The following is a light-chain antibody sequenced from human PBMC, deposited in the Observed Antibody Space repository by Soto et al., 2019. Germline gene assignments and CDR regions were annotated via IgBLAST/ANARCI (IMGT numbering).Light chain of an antibody. CDR1: QSVSSN. Sequence: ETVMTQSPATLSVSPGERATLSCRASQSVSSNVAWYQRRPGQAPRLLIYGASSRATGVPARFSGSGSRRDFTLTISSLQSEDFAVYVCQQYDNWPITFGQGTRVEI. CDR2: GAS. CDR3: QQYDNWPIT. V-gene: IGKV3-15*01. J-gene: IGKJ5*01.